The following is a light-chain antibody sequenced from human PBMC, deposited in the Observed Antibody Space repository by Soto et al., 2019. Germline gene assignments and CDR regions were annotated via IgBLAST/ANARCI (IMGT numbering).Light chain of an antibody. CDR1: QSVSNW. Sequence: DIQMTQSPSTLSASVGDRVTITCRASQSVSNWLAWYQQRPGKAPNLLIYDASRLQSGVPSRFSGSGSGTEFTLTISGLRPDDFATYYCQQYTAFPYTFGQGTKVEIK. V-gene: IGKV1-5*01. J-gene: IGKJ2*01. CDR3: QQYTAFPYT. CDR2: DAS.